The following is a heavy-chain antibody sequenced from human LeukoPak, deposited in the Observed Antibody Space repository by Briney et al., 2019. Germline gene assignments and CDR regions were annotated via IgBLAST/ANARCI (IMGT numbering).Heavy chain of an antibody. J-gene: IGHJ6*02. CDR2: VNPSGGST. CDR1: GYTFTSYI. CDR3: ARPLVALKDYYYGMDV. Sequence: ASVKVSCKASGYTFTSYIINWVRQAPGQGLEWMGVVNPSGGSTGYAQKFQGRVTMTRDTSTSTVYMELSSLRSEDTAVYYCARPLVALKDYYYGMDVWGQGTTVTVSS. V-gene: IGHV1-46*01. D-gene: IGHD3-9*01.